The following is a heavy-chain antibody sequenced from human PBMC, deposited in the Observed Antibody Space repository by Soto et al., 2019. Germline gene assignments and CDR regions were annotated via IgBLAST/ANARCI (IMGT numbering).Heavy chain of an antibody. CDR1: GGTFRSYG. Sequence: GASVKVSCKASGGTFRSYGINWVRQAPGQGLEWMGGIIPIFGTLNSAQKFQGRVTITADESTSTAYMELSSLRPEDTAVYYCARGGGGLGYCSGGTCNWYFDLWGRGTLVTVSS. V-gene: IGHV1-69*13. J-gene: IGHJ2*01. CDR2: IIPIFGTL. CDR3: ARGGGGLGYCSGGTCNWYFDL. D-gene: IGHD2-15*01.